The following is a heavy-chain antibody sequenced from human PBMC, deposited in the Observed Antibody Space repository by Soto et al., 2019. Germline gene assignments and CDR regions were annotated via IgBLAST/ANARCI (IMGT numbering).Heavy chain of an antibody. CDR1: GYTFTSYG. J-gene: IGHJ3*02. V-gene: IGHV1-46*01. CDR2: INPSGGST. D-gene: IGHD3-22*01. Sequence: ASVRVSCQDSGYTFTSYGISWVRQAPGQGLEWMGIINPSGGSTRYAQKFQGRVTMTRNTSTSTVYMELSSLRAEYTAVYYCARYQRAMIVVITQTLYAFDIWGQGTMVTVSS. CDR3: ARYQRAMIVVITQTLYAFDI.